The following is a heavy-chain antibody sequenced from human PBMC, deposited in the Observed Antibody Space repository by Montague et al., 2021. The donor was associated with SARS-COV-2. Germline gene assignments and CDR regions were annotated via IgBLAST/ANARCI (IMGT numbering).Heavy chain of an antibody. D-gene: IGHD6-6*01. CDR3: ATESSTPSSPGR. CDR2: IKSDGTST. V-gene: IGHV3-74*01. J-gene: IGHJ4*02. Sequence: SLRLSCAASGFTFSNYWMHWVRQAPEKGLMWVSNIKSDGTSTDYADTVKGRFTISRDNTNNTLYLQMNSLRVEDTAIYYCATESSTPSSPGRWGLGTLVTVSS. CDR1: GFTFSNYW.